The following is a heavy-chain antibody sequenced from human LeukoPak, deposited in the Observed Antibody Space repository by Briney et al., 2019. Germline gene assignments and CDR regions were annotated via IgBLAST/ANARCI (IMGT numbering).Heavy chain of an antibody. Sequence: GGSLRLSCAASGFTFSSYGMHWVRQAPGKGLGWVAVISYDGSNKYYADSVKGRLTISRDNSKNTLYLQMNSLRAEDTAVYYCAKTGYSSGWSLDYWGQGTLVTVSS. CDR1: GFTFSSYG. J-gene: IGHJ4*02. CDR3: AKTGYSSGWSLDY. D-gene: IGHD6-19*01. V-gene: IGHV3-30*18. CDR2: ISYDGSNK.